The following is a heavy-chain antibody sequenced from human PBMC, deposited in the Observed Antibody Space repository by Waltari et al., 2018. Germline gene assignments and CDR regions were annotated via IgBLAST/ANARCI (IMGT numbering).Heavy chain of an antibody. V-gene: IGHV1-2*02. J-gene: IGHJ4*02. CDR2: VDPHNGGI. CDR3: AREVFRFDY. CDR1: GSAFTAYY. Sequence: QVQLVQSGAEVKQPGASVKLSCEASGSAFTAYYFHWVRQAPGRGLEWMGYVDPHNGGISYAQRFQGRVTMTRDTSISTVYMELSGLTSDDTAVYYCAREVFRFDYWGQGALVTVSS.